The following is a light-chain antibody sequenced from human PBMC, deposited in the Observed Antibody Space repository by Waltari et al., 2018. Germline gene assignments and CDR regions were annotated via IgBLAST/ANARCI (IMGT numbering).Light chain of an antibody. CDR1: QSVSNY. CDR2: DAS. V-gene: IGKV3-11*01. CDR3: QQRSDWPLT. J-gene: IGKJ3*01. Sequence: EILLTQSPAPLSLSQGERATLSCSASQSVSNYLTWYQQKPGQAPRLLIYDASIRATGIPARFSGSGSGTDFALTISSLEPEYVAVYYCQQRSDWPLTFGPGTKVDI.